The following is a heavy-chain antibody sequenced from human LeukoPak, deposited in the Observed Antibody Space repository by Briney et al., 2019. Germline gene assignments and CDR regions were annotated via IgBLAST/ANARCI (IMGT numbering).Heavy chain of an antibody. J-gene: IGHJ4*02. CDR2: IYYTGST. D-gene: IGHD5-12*01. CDR3: ARLRRANSGYGSVDF. Sequence: PSETLSLTCTVSGDSINRSDSYWGWIRQSPGQGLEWIGSIYYTGSTFDKPSLKGRVTISLDTSNNQFSLRVKSVTAADAALYFCARLRRANSGYGSVDFWGQGTLVTVSS. CDR1: GDSINRSDSY. V-gene: IGHV4-39*01.